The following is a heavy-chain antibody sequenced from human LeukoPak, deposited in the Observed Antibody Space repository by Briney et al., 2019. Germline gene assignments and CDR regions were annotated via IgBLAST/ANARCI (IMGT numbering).Heavy chain of an antibody. Sequence: SETLSLTCAVYVGSFSGYYCSWIRQPPGKGLEWIGEINHIGTTNYNPSLKSRVTISLDTSKNQFPLKLSSVTAADTGVYYCARGHYYGSGSSNWFDPWGEGTLVTVSS. D-gene: IGHD3-10*01. J-gene: IGHJ5*02. CDR2: INHIGTT. V-gene: IGHV4-34*01. CDR1: VGSFSGYY. CDR3: ARGHYYGSGSSNWFDP.